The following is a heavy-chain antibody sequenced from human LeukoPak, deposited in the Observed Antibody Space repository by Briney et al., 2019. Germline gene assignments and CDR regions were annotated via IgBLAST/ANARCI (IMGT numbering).Heavy chain of an antibody. CDR3: VRASLSGWFELDY. CDR1: GFTFSSYS. D-gene: IGHD6-19*01. Sequence: PGGSLRLSCAASGFTFSSYSMNWVRQAPGKGLEWVSSISSSSSYIYYADSVKGRFTISRDNAKNSLYLQMNSLRAEDTAVYYCVRASLSGWFELDYWGQGTLVTVSS. CDR2: ISSSSSYI. V-gene: IGHV3-21*01. J-gene: IGHJ4*02.